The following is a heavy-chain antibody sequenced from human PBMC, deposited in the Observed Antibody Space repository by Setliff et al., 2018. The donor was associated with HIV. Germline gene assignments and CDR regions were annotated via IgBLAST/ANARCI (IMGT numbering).Heavy chain of an antibody. CDR1: GGSISSSSYY. V-gene: IGHV4-39*07. CDR2: INHSGST. D-gene: IGHD3-3*01. CDR3: ARSETGFWSGYLNY. J-gene: IGHJ4*02. Sequence: SETLSLTCTVSGGSISSSSYYWSWIRQPPGKGLEWIGEINHSGSTNYNPSLKSRVTISVDTSKNQFSLKLSSVTAADTAVYYCARSETGFWSGYLNYWGQGTLVTVSS.